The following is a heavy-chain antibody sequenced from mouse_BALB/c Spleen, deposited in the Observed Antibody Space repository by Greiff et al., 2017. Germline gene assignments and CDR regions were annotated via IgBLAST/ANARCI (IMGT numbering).Heavy chain of an antibody. Sequence: DVQLVESGGGLVQPGGSRKLSCAASGFTFSSFGMHWVRQAPEKGLEWVAYISSGSSTIYYADTVKGRFTISRDNPKNTLFLQMTSLRSEDTAMYYCARNYYRYDGGAMDYWGQGTSVTVSS. CDR1: GFTFSSFG. CDR3: ARNYYRYDGGAMDY. J-gene: IGHJ4*01. V-gene: IGHV5-17*02. D-gene: IGHD2-14*01. CDR2: ISSGSSTI.